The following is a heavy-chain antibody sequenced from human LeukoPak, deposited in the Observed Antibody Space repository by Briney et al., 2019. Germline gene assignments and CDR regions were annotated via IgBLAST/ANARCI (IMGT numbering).Heavy chain of an antibody. V-gene: IGHV4-59*11. CDR1: GGSISGHY. CDR3: ARENGHYYGSGSSDAFDI. CDR2: IYYSGST. Sequence: SETLSLTCTVSGGSISGHYWSWIRQPPGKGLEWIGYIYYSGSTNYNSSLKSRVTISVDTSKNQFSLKLSSVTAADTAVYYCARENGHYYGSGSSDAFDIWGKGTMVTVSS. J-gene: IGHJ3*02. D-gene: IGHD3-10*01.